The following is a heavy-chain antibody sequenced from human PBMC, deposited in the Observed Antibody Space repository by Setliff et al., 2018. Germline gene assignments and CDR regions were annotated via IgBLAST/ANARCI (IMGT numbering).Heavy chain of an antibody. Sequence: GASVKVSCKASGGTFNSYAISWVRQAPGQGLEWMGGIIPIFGTTNYAQKFQGGATIITDESTSTAYMELSSLRSEDTAVYYCAREGVDSRSSTDYRYYMDVWGKGTTVTVSS. D-gene: IGHD6-6*01. V-gene: IGHV1-69*05. J-gene: IGHJ6*03. CDR2: IIPIFGTT. CDR3: AREGVDSRSSTDYRYYMDV. CDR1: GGTFNSYA.